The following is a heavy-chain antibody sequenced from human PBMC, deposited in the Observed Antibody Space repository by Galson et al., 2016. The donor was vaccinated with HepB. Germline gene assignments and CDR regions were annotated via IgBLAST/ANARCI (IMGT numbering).Heavy chain of an antibody. J-gene: IGHJ4*02. CDR3: ARRWSGVDY. CDR2: IHPSGST. CDR1: GDSMSSHDW. D-gene: IGHD1-26*01. V-gene: IGHV4-4*02. Sequence: SETLSLTCGVSGDSMSSHDWWSWIRQPPGKGLEWIGEIHPSGSTNSNPSLKSRVTISVDRSRKQFYLKLTSVTAADTAVYYCARRWSGVDYWGRGTLVTVSS.